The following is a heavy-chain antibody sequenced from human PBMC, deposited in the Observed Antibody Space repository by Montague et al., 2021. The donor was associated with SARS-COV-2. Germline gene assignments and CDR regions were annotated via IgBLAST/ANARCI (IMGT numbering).Heavy chain of an antibody. CDR3: ARSLRQWLLWGYYYDY. J-gene: IGHJ4*02. Sequence: SETLSLTCTVSGGSISSSSYYWGWIRQPPGKGLEWIGGIYYSGSTXYNPSLKSRVTISVDTSKNQFSLKLSSVTAADTAVYYCARSLRQWLLWGYYYDYWGQGTLVTVSS. V-gene: IGHV4-39*01. CDR2: IYYSGST. CDR1: GGSISSSSYY. D-gene: IGHD6-19*01.